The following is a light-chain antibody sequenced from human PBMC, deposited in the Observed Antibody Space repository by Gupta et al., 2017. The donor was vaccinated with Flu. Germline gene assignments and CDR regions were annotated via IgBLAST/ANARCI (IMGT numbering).Light chain of an antibody. J-gene: IGLJ1*01. CDR1: GLPKKY. CDR2: KDS. Sequence: LGQMARITCSGEGLPKKYAYWYQQKPGQFPVVVIYKDSERPSGIPERFSGPSSGTIVTLTISGVQAEDEADYNCLSADSSGTYVFGTGTKVTVL. CDR3: LSADSSGTYV. V-gene: IGLV3-16*01.